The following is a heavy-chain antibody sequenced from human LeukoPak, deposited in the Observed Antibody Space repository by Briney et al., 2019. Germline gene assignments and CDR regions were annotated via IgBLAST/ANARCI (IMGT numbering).Heavy chain of an antibody. CDR3: AKGTYYYGSTESTGSWYFDL. D-gene: IGHD3-10*01. Sequence: GGSLRLSCAASGFTFSSYGMHWVRQAPGKGLEWVAVISYDGSNKYHADSVKGRFTISRDNSKNTLYLQMNSLRAEDTAVYYCAKGTYYYGSTESTGSWYFDLWGRGTLVTVSS. CDR1: GFTFSSYG. J-gene: IGHJ2*01. V-gene: IGHV3-30*18. CDR2: ISYDGSNK.